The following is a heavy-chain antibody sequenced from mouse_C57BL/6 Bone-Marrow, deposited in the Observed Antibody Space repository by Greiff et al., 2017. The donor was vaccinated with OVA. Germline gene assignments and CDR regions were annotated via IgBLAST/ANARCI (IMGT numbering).Heavy chain of an antibody. J-gene: IGHJ4*01. CDR1: GYTFTSYW. Sequence: QVQLQQPGAELVMPGASVKLSCKASGYTFTSYWMHWVKQRPGQGLEWIGEIDPSDSYTNYNQKFKGKATLTAEKSSSTAYMQLSSLTSEDSAVYFCARESITTVVAPMAMDYWGQGTSVTVSS. CDR3: ARESITTVVAPMAMDY. V-gene: IGHV1-69*01. CDR2: IDPSDSYT. D-gene: IGHD1-1*01.